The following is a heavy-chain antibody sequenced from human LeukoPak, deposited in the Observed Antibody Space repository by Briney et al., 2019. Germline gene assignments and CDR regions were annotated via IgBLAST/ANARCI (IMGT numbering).Heavy chain of an antibody. CDR2: SGDNT. Sequence: EGSLRLSCAASGFTFSSYAMSWVRQAPGKGLEWVSSSGDNTRYADSVKGRFTISRDNSKNTLDLQMNGLRAEDTAVYYCAKSWRYYDSSNYYAFDIWGQRTMVTVSS. CDR1: GFTFSSYA. J-gene: IGHJ3*02. D-gene: IGHD3-22*01. CDR3: AKSWRYYDSSNYYAFDI. V-gene: IGHV3-23*01.